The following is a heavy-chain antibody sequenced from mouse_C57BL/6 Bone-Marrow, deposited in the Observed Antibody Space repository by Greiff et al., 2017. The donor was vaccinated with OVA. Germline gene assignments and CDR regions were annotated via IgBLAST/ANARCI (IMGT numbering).Heavy chain of an antibody. Sequence: VQVVESGPELVKPGASVKISCKASGYAFSSSWMNWVKQRPGKGLEWIGRIYPGDGDTNYNGKFKGKATLTADKSSSTAYMQLSSLTSEDSAVYVCARRGIYYAMDYWGQGTSVTVSS. V-gene: IGHV1-82*01. CDR2: IYPGDGDT. J-gene: IGHJ4*01. CDR1: GYAFSSSW. CDR3: ARRGIYYAMDY.